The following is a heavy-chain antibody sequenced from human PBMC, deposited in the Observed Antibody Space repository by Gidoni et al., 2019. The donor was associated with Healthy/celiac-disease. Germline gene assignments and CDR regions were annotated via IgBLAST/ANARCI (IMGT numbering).Heavy chain of an antibody. CDR1: GGSFSGYY. CDR3: AREGRYCSSTSCYHVDY. J-gene: IGHJ4*02. V-gene: IGHV4-34*01. D-gene: IGHD2-2*01. Sequence: QVQLQQWGAGLLKPSETLSLTCAVYGGSFSGYYWSWIRQPPGTGLEWIGEIKHSGSTNYNPSLKSRVTISVDTSKNQFSLKLSSVTAADTAVYYCAREGRYCSSTSCYHVDYWGQGTLVTVSS. CDR2: IKHSGST.